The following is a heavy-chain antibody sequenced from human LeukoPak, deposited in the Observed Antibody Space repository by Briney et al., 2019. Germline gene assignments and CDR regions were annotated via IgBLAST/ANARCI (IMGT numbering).Heavy chain of an antibody. D-gene: IGHD1-26*01. J-gene: IGHJ4*02. CDR3: ARDRVGATDYFDY. CDR1: GFTFSSYA. Sequence: GGSLRLSCAASGFTFSSYAMHWVRQAPGKGLEWVAVISYDGSNKYYADSVKGRFTISRGNSKNTLYLQMNSLRAEDTAVYYCARDRVGATDYFDYWGQGTLVTVSS. V-gene: IGHV3-30-3*01. CDR2: ISYDGSNK.